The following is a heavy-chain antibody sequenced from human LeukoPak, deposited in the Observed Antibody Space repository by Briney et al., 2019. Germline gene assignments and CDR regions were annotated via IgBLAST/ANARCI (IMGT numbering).Heavy chain of an antibody. J-gene: IGHJ4*02. CDR3: ASSSGPFDFDY. D-gene: IGHD6-19*01. CDR2: INPNSGGT. V-gene: IGHV1-2*02. CDR1: GYTFPGYY. Sequence: SSVTVSCEASGYTFPGYYMHWVRQAPGQGLEWMGWINPNSGGTNYAQKFQGRVTMTRDTSISTAYMELSRLRSDDTAVYYCASSSGPFDFDYWGQGTLVTVSS.